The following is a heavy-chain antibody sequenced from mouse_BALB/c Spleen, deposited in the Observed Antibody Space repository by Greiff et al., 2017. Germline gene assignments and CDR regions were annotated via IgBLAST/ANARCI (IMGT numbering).Heavy chain of an antibody. D-gene: IGHD4-1*01. CDR1: GYTFTSYW. CDR3: ARGSDWGSWFAY. Sequence: QVQLQQPGAELVKPGASVKLSCTASGYTFTSYWMHWVKQRPGQGLEWIGEINPSNGRTNYNEKFKSKATLTVDKSSSTAYMKLSSLTSEDSAVYYCARGSDWGSWFAYWGQGTLVTVSA. V-gene: IGHV1S81*02. J-gene: IGHJ3*01. CDR2: INPSNGRT.